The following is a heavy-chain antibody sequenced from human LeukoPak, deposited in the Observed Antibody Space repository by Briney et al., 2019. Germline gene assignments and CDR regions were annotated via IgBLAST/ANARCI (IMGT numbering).Heavy chain of an antibody. D-gene: IGHD5-12*01. CDR3: ASSGYSGYDSFDY. V-gene: IGHV5-51*01. Sequence: GESLKISCKGSGYSFTSYWIGWARQMPGKGLEWMGIIYPGNSDTRYSPSFQGQVTISADKSISTAYLQWSSLKASDTAMYYCASSGYSGYDSFDYWGQGTLVTVSS. CDR1: GYSFTSYW. CDR2: IYPGNSDT. J-gene: IGHJ4*02.